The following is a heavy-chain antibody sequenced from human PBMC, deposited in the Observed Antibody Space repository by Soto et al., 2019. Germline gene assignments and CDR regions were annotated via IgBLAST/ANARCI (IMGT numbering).Heavy chain of an antibody. D-gene: IGHD2-2*01. CDR1: GYSFTSYW. CDR2: IYPGDSDT. CDR3: ARHYCSSTSCYPVYYYYYGMDV. J-gene: IGHJ6*02. Sequence: PGASLKISCKGSGYSFTSYWIGWVRQMPGKGLEWMGIIYPGDSDTRYSPAFQGQVTISADNSISTAYLKWSSLKASDTAMYYCARHYCSSTSCYPVYYYYYGMDVWGQGTTVTVSS. V-gene: IGHV5-51*01.